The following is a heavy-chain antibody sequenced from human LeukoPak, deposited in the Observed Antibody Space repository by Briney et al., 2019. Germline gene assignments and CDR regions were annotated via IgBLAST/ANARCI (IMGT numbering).Heavy chain of an antibody. V-gene: IGHV4-4*07. CDR3: ARLYGSGSSLYFDY. Sequence: PSETLSLTCTVSGGSISSCYWSWIRQPAGKGLEWIGRIYTSGSTNYNPSLKSRVTISVDTSKNQFSLKLSSVTAADTAVYYCARLYGSGSSLYFDYWGQGTLVTVSS. CDR1: GGSISSCY. CDR2: IYTSGST. D-gene: IGHD3-10*01. J-gene: IGHJ4*02.